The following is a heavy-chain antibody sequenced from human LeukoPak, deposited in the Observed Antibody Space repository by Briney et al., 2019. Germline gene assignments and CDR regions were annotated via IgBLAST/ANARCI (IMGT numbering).Heavy chain of an antibody. CDR3: ARQVAADASYYYYYGMDV. CDR2: IYPGDSDT. J-gene: IGHJ6*02. V-gene: IGHV5-51*01. CDR1: GYRFTNYW. D-gene: IGHD6-13*01. Sequence: GESLKISCKGSGYRFTNYWIGWVRQMPGKGLEWMGIIYPGDSDTRYSPSFQGQVTISADKSISTAYLQWSSLKASDTAMYYCARQVAADASYYYYYGMDVWGQGTTVTVSS.